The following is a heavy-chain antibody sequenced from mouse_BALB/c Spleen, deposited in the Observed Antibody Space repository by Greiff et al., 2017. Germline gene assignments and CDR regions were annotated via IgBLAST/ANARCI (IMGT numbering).Heavy chain of an antibody. Sequence: EVQLQESGPGLVKPSQSLSLSCTVTGYSITSDSAWNWIRQFPGNKLEWMGYISYSGSTSYNPSFKSRISITRDTSKNQYFLQLNSVTTEDAATYYCARWGGYSFAMDYWGQGTSVTVSS. CDR1: GYSITSDSA. CDR3: ARWGGYSFAMDY. D-gene: IGHD2-3*01. J-gene: IGHJ4*01. CDR2: ISYSGST. V-gene: IGHV3-2*02.